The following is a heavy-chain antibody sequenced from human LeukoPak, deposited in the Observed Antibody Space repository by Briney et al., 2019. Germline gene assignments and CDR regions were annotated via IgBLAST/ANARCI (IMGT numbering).Heavy chain of an antibody. CDR1: GFTFSGYV. Sequence: PGGSLRLSCAASGFTFSGYVMTWVRQPPGKGLQWVADISGSGGSTYYADSVKGRFSISRDNSNNTLFVQMNSLRAEDTAVYYCAKSRSGSANWALQIFDNWGQGALVTVSS. V-gene: IGHV3-23*01. D-gene: IGHD1-1*01. CDR3: AKSRSGSANWALQIFDN. J-gene: IGHJ4*02. CDR2: ISGSGGST.